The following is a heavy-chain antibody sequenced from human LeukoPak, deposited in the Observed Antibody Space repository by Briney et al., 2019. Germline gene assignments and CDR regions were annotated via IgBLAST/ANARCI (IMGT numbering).Heavy chain of an antibody. Sequence: QPGGSLRLSCAASGLTFSSYWMSWVRQAPGKGLEWVANIKQDGSEKYYVDSVKGRFTISRDNAKNSLYLQMNSLRAEDTAVYYCARDYLRRASGSFYFDYWGQGTLVTVSS. D-gene: IGHD3-10*01. CDR3: ARDYLRRASGSFYFDY. V-gene: IGHV3-7*01. J-gene: IGHJ4*02. CDR2: IKQDGSEK. CDR1: GLTFSSYW.